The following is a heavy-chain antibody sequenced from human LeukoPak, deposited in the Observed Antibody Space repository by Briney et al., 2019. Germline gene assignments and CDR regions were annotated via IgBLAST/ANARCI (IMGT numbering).Heavy chain of an antibody. Sequence: GASVKVSCKASGGTFSSYAISWVRQAPGQGLEWMGGIIPIFGTANYAQKFQGRVTITADESTSTAYMELSSLRSEDTAVYYCARAGEREQWLEPRAYWGQGTLVTVSS. CDR1: GGTFSSYA. CDR3: ARAGEREQWLEPRAY. J-gene: IGHJ4*02. V-gene: IGHV1-69*01. CDR2: IIPIFGTA. D-gene: IGHD6-19*01.